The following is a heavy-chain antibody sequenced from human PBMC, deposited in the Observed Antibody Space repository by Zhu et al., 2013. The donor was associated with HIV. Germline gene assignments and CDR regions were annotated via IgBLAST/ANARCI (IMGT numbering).Heavy chain of an antibody. Sequence: QVQLVQSGAEVKKPGSSVKVSCKASGGTFSSYAISWVRQAPGQGLEWMGGIIPIFGTANYAQKFQGRVTITADESTSTAYMELSSLRSEDTAVYYCARTITMVRGVITAFDIWAKGQWSPSLQ. D-gene: IGHD3-10*01. V-gene: IGHV1-69*12. J-gene: IGHJ3*02. CDR1: GGTFSSYA. CDR2: IIPIFGTA. CDR3: ARTITMVRGVITAFDI.